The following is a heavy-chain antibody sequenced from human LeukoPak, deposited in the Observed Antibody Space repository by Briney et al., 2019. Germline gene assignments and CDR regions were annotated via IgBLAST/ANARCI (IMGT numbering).Heavy chain of an antibody. CDR2: MNPNSGNT. CDR3: ARGLSVWWELLADRGFDP. Sequence: ASVKVSCKAPGYTFTSYDINWVRQATGQGLEWMGWMNPNSGNTGYAQKFQGRVTMTRNTSISTAYMELSSLRSEDTAVYYCARGLSVWWELLADRGFDPWGQGTLVTVSS. CDR1: GYTFTSYD. V-gene: IGHV1-8*01. D-gene: IGHD1-26*01. J-gene: IGHJ5*02.